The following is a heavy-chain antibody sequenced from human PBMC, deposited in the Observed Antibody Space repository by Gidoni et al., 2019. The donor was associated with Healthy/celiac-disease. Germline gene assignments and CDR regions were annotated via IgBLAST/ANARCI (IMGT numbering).Heavy chain of an antibody. D-gene: IGHD1-26*01. Sequence: QVTLKESGPVLVTPTEPLTLTCTVSGFSLSNARMGVSWIRQPPGKALEWLAHIFSNDEKSYSTSLKSRLTISKDTSKSQVVLTMTNMDPVVTATYYWARISWVAYYFDYWGQGTLVTVSS. CDR2: IFSNDEK. J-gene: IGHJ4*02. CDR1: GFSLSNARMG. V-gene: IGHV2-26*01. CDR3: ARISWVAYYFDY.